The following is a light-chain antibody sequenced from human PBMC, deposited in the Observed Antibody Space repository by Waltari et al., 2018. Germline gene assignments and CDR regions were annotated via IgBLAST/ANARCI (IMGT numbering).Light chain of an antibody. Sequence: EIVLTQSTATLSLSPGERATLSCRASQSVSRYLAWYPQKPRQAPRLLIYDASNRAIGIPARFSGSGFGTDFTLTISSLEPEDFAVYYCQQRSNWPTFGGGTKVEIK. CDR3: QQRSNWPT. J-gene: IGKJ4*01. CDR2: DAS. CDR1: QSVSRY. V-gene: IGKV3-11*01.